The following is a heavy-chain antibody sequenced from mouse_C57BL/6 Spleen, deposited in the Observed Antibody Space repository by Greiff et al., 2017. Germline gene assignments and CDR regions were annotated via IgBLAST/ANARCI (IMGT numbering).Heavy chain of an antibody. Sequence: QVQLQQPGAELVMPGASVKLSCKASGYTFTSYWMHWVKQRPGQGLEWIGEIDPSDSYTNYNQKFKGKSTLTVDKSSSTAYMQLSSLTSEDSAVYYCARGDYYGSSYGFAYWGPGTLVTVAA. V-gene: IGHV1-69*01. D-gene: IGHD1-1*01. CDR2: IDPSDSYT. CDR1: GYTFTSYW. J-gene: IGHJ3*01. CDR3: ARGDYYGSSYGFAY.